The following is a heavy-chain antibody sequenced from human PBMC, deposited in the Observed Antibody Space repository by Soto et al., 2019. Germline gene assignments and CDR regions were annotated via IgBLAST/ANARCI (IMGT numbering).Heavy chain of an antibody. V-gene: IGHV1-58*01. CDR1: GFSFTSSA. CDR2: IVVGSANT. D-gene: IGHD4-17*01. J-gene: IGHJ4*02. CDR3: AAVGYGDYTH. Sequence: SVKVSCKASGFSFTSSAVQWVRQARGQRLEWIGWIVVGSANTNCAQKFQERVTITTDMSTSTAYMELSSLRSEDTAVYYCAAVGYGDYTHWGQGTLVTVSS.